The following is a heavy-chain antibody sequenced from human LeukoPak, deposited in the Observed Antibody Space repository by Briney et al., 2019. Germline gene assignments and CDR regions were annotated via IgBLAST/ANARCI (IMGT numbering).Heavy chain of an antibody. Sequence: GGSLRLSCAASGFTFSSYSMNWVRQAPGKGLEWVSFISSSSSYIYYADSVKGRFTISRDNAKNSLYLQMNSLRAEDTAVYYCARDGSGSYYNAKFDYWGQGTLVTVSS. CDR1: GFTFSSYS. J-gene: IGHJ4*02. V-gene: IGHV3-21*01. CDR2: ISSSSSYI. D-gene: IGHD3-10*01. CDR3: ARDGSGSYYNAKFDY.